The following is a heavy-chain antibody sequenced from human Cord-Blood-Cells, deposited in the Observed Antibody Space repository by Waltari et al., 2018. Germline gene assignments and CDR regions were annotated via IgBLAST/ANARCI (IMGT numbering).Heavy chain of an antibody. CDR2: FYHSGST. CDR3: AIGELLWFRELLSADY. J-gene: IGHJ4*02. D-gene: IGHD3-10*01. V-gene: IGHV4-38-2*01. Sequence: QVQLQESGPGLVKPSETLSLTCAVSGYSISSGYYWGWIRQPPGKGLEWFGSFYHSGSTYHSPSLKSRGTISGDTSKNQFSRKLSSVTAADTAVYYCAIGELLWFRELLSADYWGQGTLVTVSS. CDR1: GYSISSGYY.